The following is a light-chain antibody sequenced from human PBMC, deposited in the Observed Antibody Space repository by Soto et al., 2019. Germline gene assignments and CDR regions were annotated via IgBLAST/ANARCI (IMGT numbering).Light chain of an antibody. J-gene: IGKJ1*01. V-gene: IGKV1-39*01. CDR3: QQSYTTLWT. Sequence: DIQMTQSPSSLAASVGDRVTITCRASQRINNFLNWYQQKPGKAPKLLIYSASSLQTGVSSRFSGSGSGTEFTLTISSLQLEDFATYFCQQSYTTLWTFGPGTKVDNK. CDR1: QRINNF. CDR2: SAS.